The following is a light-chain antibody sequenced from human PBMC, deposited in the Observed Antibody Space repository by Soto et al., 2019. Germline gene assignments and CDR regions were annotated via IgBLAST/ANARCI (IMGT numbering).Light chain of an antibody. J-gene: IGKJ4*01. CDR3: QQYNNWPPIT. CDR2: GAS. CDR1: QSVSSN. Sequence: EIVLTQSPATLSVSPGERATLSGRASQSVSSNLAWYQQKPGQAPRLLIYGASTRATGIPARFSGSGSGTEFTPTISRLESQDFAVYYCQQYNNWPPITFGGGTKLDIK. V-gene: IGKV3-15*01.